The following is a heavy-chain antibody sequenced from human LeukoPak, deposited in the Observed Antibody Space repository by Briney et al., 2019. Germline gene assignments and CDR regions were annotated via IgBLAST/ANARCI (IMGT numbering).Heavy chain of an antibody. Sequence: ASVKVSCKASGYTFTSYDINWVRQATGQGLEWMGWMNPNSGNTGYAQKFQGRVTMTTDTSTSTAYMELRSLRSDDTAVYYCARDYDFWSGHMDVWGKGTTVTVSS. J-gene: IGHJ6*03. D-gene: IGHD3-3*01. V-gene: IGHV1-8*01. CDR3: ARDYDFWSGHMDV. CDR2: MNPNSGNT. CDR1: GYTFTSYD.